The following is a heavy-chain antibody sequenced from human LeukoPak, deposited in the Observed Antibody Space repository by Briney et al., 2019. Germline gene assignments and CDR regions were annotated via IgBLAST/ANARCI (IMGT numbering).Heavy chain of an antibody. Sequence: SETLSLTCTVSGGSISSRSYYWTWIRQPPGTGLEWIGYIYNSGNTNYNPSLKSRVTISVDTSKDQFSLKLSSVTAADTAVYYCARRLKIFGVGAGDAFDIWGQGTMVTVSS. CDR3: ARRLKIFGVGAGDAFDI. CDR1: GGSISSRSYY. J-gene: IGHJ3*02. CDR2: IYNSGNT. D-gene: IGHD3-3*01. V-gene: IGHV4-61*01.